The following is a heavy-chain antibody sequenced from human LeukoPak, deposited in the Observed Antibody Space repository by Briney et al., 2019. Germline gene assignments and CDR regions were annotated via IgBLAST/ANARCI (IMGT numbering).Heavy chain of an antibody. CDR2: IIPIFGTA. CDR3: TIAAAGYNWFDP. V-gene: IGHV1-69*13. Sequence: SVKVSCKASGGTFSSYAISWVRQAPGQGLEWMGGIIPIFGTANYAQKFQGRVTITADESTSTAYMELSSLRSEDTAVYYCTIAAAGYNWFDPWGQGTLVTVSS. J-gene: IGHJ5*02. CDR1: GGTFSSYA. D-gene: IGHD6-13*01.